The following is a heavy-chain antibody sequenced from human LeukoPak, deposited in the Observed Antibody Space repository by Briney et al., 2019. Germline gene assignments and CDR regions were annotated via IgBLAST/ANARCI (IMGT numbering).Heavy chain of an antibody. CDR3: ARVGIVVVPADAFDI. D-gene: IGHD2-2*01. CDR2: IKPDGSDT. V-gene: IGHV3-7*01. Sequence: PGGSLRLSCAASGFTFSSYAMHWVRQAPGRGLEWVANIKPDGSDTYYVDSVKGRFTISRDNAKNSLYLQMNSLRAEDTAVYYCARVGIVVVPADAFDIWGQGTMVTVSS. J-gene: IGHJ3*02. CDR1: GFTFSSYA.